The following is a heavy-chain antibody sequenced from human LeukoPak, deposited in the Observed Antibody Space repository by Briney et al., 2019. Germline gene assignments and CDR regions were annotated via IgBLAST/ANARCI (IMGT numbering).Heavy chain of an antibody. CDR1: GFTFSSYG. CDR2: IWYDGSNK. CDR3: TTKYSSSWLDAFDI. V-gene: IGHV3-33*01. J-gene: IGHJ3*02. Sequence: GGSLRLSCAASGFTFSSYGMYWVRQAPGKGLEWVAVIWYDGSNKYYADSVKGRFTISRDNSKNTLYLQMNSLKTEDTALYYCTTKYSSSWLDAFDIWGQGTMVTVSS. D-gene: IGHD6-13*01.